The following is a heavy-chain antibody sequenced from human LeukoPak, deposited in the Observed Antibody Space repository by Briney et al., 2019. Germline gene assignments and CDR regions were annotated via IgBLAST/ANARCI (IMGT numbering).Heavy chain of an antibody. Sequence: SETLSLTCTVSGGSISGYYYDWIGQPPGKGLEWIGYFYFIGSTNYNPSLKSRVTISLDTSKNQFSLKLSSVTTADTAVYYCARSVVTLYWYFDLWGRGTLVTVSS. V-gene: IGHV4-59*01. CDR2: FYFIGST. CDR1: GGSISGYY. J-gene: IGHJ2*01. CDR3: ARSVVTLYWYFDL. D-gene: IGHD4-23*01.